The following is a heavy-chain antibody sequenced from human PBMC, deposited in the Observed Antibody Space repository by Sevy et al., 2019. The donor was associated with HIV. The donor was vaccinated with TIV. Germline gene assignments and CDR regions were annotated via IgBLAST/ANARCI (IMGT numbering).Heavy chain of an antibody. Sequence: SETLSLTCTVSGGSISSYYWSWIRQPPGKGLEWIGYIYYSGSTNYNPSLKSRDTISVDTSKNQFSLKLSSVTAADTAVYYCARATERPWGRFWFDPWGQGTLVTVSS. CDR3: ARATERPWGRFWFDP. D-gene: IGHD1-1*01. V-gene: IGHV4-59*01. CDR1: GGSISSYY. CDR2: IYYSGST. J-gene: IGHJ5*02.